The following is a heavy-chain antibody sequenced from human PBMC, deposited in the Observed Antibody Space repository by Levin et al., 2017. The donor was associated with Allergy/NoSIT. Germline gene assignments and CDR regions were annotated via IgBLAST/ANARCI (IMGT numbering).Heavy chain of an antibody. CDR1: GFTFSNYW. Sequence: GESLKISCAASGFTFSNYWMSWVRQAPGKGLEWVANIKQDGSEKYYVDSVKGRFTISRDNAKNSLFLQMNSLRAEDTAVFYCAREGRYIDSFDFWGQGILVTVSS. D-gene: IGHD1-26*01. J-gene: IGHJ4*02. CDR2: IKQDGSEK. CDR3: AREGRYIDSFDF. V-gene: IGHV3-7*01.